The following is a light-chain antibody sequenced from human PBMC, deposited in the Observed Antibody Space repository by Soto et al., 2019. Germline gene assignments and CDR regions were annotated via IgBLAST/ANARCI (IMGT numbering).Light chain of an antibody. J-gene: IGKJ2*01. Sequence: EIVLMQSPGTLSLSPGERATLSCRASQSVTSSYLAWYQQRPGQAPRLLIYDASSRATGIPDRFSGSGSGTDFTLTISRLEPEDFAVYYCQQYGSSPRYTFGKGTKLEIK. CDR1: QSVTSSY. CDR2: DAS. CDR3: QQYGSSPRYT. V-gene: IGKV3-20*01.